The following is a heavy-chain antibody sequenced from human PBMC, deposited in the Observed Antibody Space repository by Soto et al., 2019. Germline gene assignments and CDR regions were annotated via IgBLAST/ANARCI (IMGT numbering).Heavy chain of an antibody. V-gene: IGHV2-5*02. J-gene: IGHJ6*02. D-gene: IGHD2-21*02. Sequence: QITLKESGPTLVKPTQTLTLTCTFSGFSLSTGGMGVGWIRQPPGKALEWLALIYWDGDRRYRPSLMSRLTIAKDTSKNQVVLTMTNMGPVDTATYYCVHSRCGGDCLQSYSSHYYYGMDIWGQGTTVTVSS. CDR3: VHSRCGGDCLQSYSSHYYYGMDI. CDR1: GFSLSTGGMG. CDR2: IYWDGDR.